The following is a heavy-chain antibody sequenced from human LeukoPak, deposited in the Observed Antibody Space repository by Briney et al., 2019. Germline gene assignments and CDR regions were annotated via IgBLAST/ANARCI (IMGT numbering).Heavy chain of an antibody. CDR2: ISAYNGNT. CDR3: ARDCRPGSGGSSFRGAVWFDP. V-gene: IGHV1-18*01. D-gene: IGHD2-15*01. Sequence: GASVKVSCKASGYTFTSYGISWVRQAPGQGLEWMGWISAYNGNTNYAQKLQGRVTMTTDTSTSTAYMELRSLRSDDTAVYYCARDCRPGSGGSSFRGAVWFDPWGQGTLVTVSS. J-gene: IGHJ5*02. CDR1: GYTFTSYG.